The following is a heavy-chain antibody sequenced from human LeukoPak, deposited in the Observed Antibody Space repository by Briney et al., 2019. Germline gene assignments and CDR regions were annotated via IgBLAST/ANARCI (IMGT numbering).Heavy chain of an antibody. CDR2: NYYSGSA. J-gene: IGHJ4*02. V-gene: IGHV4-59*01. CDR3: ARDAKYYYGSRTYFFFEY. CDR1: GGPISSYQ. Sequence: SETLSLTCTVSGGPISSYQWSWIRQPPGKGLEWIGNNYYSGSANYNPSLKSRVIISVDTSKNQFSLKLSPVTAADTAVYYCARDAKYYYGSRTYFFFEYWGQGTLLTVSS. D-gene: IGHD3-10*01.